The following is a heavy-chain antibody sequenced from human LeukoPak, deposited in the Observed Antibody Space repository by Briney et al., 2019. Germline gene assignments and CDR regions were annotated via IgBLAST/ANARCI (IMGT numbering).Heavy chain of an antibody. CDR2: ISSSSSYI. V-gene: IGHV3-21*01. Sequence: GGSLRLSCAASGFTFSSYSMNWVRQAPGKGLEWVSSISSSSSYIYYADSVKGRFTISRDNAKNSLYLQMNSLRAEDTAVYYCAAQQWLVTNYDFWGQGTLVTVSS. CDR3: AAQQWLVTNYDF. CDR1: GFTFSSYS. D-gene: IGHD6-19*01. J-gene: IGHJ4*02.